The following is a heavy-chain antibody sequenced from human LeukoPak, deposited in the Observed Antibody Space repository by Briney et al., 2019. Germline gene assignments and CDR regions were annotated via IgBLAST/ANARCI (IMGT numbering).Heavy chain of an antibody. D-gene: IGHD3-22*01. CDR2: ISWNSGTI. Sequence: GGSLRLSCAASGFTFDDYAMHWVRQAPGKGLEWVSGISWNSGTIGYADSVKGRFTISRDNSKNTLYLQMNSLRAEDTAVYYCAKVGPYYDSSGPFDYWGQGTLVTVSS. V-gene: IGHV3-9*01. J-gene: IGHJ4*02. CDR1: GFTFDDYA. CDR3: AKVGPYYDSSGPFDY.